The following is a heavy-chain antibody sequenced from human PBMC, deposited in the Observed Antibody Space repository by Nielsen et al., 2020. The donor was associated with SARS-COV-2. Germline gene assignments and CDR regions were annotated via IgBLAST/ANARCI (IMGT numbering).Heavy chain of an antibody. Sequence: SETLSLTCAVSGGSVSSNVWWTWVRQSPGKGLEWIGEIYVSGSTNYNPSLKRRATMSVDKSRNHLSLKLSSVTAADTAVYYCARGGSVVVPSPILGLGPYYFSYYMDVWGKGTTVTVSS. CDR2: IYVSGST. D-gene: IGHD2-2*01. CDR3: ARGGSVVVPSPILGLGPYYFSYYMDV. J-gene: IGHJ6*03. V-gene: IGHV4-4*02. CDR1: GGSVSSNVW.